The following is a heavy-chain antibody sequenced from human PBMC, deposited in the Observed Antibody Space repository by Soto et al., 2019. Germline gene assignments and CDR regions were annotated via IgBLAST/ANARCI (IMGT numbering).Heavy chain of an antibody. CDR3: ASGQSSLLLDC. CDR2: INHSGST. Sequence: QVQLQQWGAGLLKPSETLSLTCAVYGGSFSGYYWSWIRQPPGKGLEWIGEINHSGSTNYNPSLKSRVTIAGDTSKNQFPLKLRSVTAADTAVYYCASGQSSLLLDCWGQGVLVTVSS. CDR1: GGSFSGYY. D-gene: IGHD2-8*02. V-gene: IGHV4-34*01. J-gene: IGHJ4*02.